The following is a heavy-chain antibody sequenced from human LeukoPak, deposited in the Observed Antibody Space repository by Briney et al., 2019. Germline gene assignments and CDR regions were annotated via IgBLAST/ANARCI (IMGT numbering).Heavy chain of an antibody. Sequence: ASVKVSCEASGYTFTSYYMHWVRQAPGQGLEWVGIINPSGDPTTYAQKFQGRVTMTSDMSTSTVYMELSSLRPEDTAVYYCARSSGYYSSLFYMHVWGKGTTVTVSS. CDR3: ARSSGYYSSLFYMHV. D-gene: IGHD3-22*01. V-gene: IGHV1-46*01. J-gene: IGHJ6*03. CDR2: INPSGDPT. CDR1: GYTFTSYY.